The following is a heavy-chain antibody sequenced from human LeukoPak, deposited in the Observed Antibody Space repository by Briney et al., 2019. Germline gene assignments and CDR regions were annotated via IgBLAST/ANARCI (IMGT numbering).Heavy chain of an antibody. Sequence: GRSLRLSCAASGFTFSSYGIHWVRQAPGKGLEWVAVISYDGSNKNYADSVKGRFTISRDNSKNTVYLQMNSLRAEDTAVYYCAKGRPERSYYPDAFDIWGQGTMVTVSS. D-gene: IGHD1-26*01. J-gene: IGHJ3*02. CDR1: GFTFSSYG. CDR3: AKGRPERSYYPDAFDI. V-gene: IGHV3-30*18. CDR2: ISYDGSNK.